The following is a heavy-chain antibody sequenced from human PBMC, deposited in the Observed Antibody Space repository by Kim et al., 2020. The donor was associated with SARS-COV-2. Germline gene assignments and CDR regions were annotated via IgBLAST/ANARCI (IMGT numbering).Heavy chain of an antibody. CDR3: ARVRYYYDSSRADY. Sequence: GGSLRLSCAASGFTFSSYSMNWVRQAPGKGLEWVSYISSSSSTIYYADSVKGRFTISRDNAKNSLYLQMNSLRAEDTAVYYCARVRYYYDSSRADYWGQGTLVTVSS. CDR1: GFTFSSYS. J-gene: IGHJ4*02. CDR2: ISSSSSTI. D-gene: IGHD3-22*01. V-gene: IGHV3-48*04.